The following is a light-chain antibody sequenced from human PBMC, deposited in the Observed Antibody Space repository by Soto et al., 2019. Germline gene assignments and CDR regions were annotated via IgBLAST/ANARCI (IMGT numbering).Light chain of an antibody. V-gene: IGKV3-20*01. CDR2: GAS. Sequence: EIVLTQSPGTLSLSPGERATLSCGASQIVNSDYFAWFQLKPGQAPRLLIYGASRRATGIPDRFSGSGSGTDFTLTINRLEPEDFAMYYCHKYVNSPGTFGQGSRIEIK. CDR3: HKYVNSPGT. CDR1: QIVNSDY. J-gene: IGKJ1*01.